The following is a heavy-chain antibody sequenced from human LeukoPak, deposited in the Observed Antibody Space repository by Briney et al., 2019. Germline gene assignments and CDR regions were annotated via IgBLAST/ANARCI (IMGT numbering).Heavy chain of an antibody. CDR2: ISGSGGSV. CDR3: AKEYDSSGWFDH. V-gene: IGHV3-23*01. Sequence: SGGSLRLSCAASGFTLRSYAMSWVRQAPGKGLEWVSAISGSGGSVYYADSVKGRFTISRDNSKKTLYLQMNSLRAEDTAVYYCAKEYDSSGWFDHWGQGTLVTVSS. CDR1: GFTLRSYA. J-gene: IGHJ5*02. D-gene: IGHD3-22*01.